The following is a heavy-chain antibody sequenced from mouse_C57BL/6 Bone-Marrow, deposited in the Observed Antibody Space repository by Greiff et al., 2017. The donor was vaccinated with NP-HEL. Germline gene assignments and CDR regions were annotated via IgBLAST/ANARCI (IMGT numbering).Heavy chain of an antibody. D-gene: IGHD1-1*01. J-gene: IGHJ2*01. CDR1: GYTFTSYG. CDR2: IYPRSGNT. CDR3: AIITTEVATRGYYFDY. V-gene: IGHV1-81*01. Sequence: VQLQQSGAELARPGASVKLSCKASGYTFTSYGISWVKQRTGQGLEWIGEIYPRSGNTYYNEKFKGKATLTADKSSSTAYMELRSLTSEDSAVYFCAIITTEVATRGYYFDYWGQGTTLTVSS.